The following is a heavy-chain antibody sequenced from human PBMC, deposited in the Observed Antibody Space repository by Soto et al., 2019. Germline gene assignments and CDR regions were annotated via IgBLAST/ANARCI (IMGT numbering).Heavy chain of an antibody. Sequence: ASVKVSCKASGGTFSSYAISWVRQAPGQGLEWMGGIIPIFGTANYAQKFQGRVTITADESTSTAYMELSSLRSEDTAVYYCARDPALGFGELASYYGMDVWGQGTTVTVSS. CDR3: ARDPALGFGELASYYGMDV. J-gene: IGHJ6*02. D-gene: IGHD3-10*01. CDR1: GGTFSSYA. CDR2: IIPIFGTA. V-gene: IGHV1-69*13.